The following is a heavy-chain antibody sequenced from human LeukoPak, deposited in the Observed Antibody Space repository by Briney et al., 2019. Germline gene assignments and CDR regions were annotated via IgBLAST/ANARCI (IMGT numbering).Heavy chain of an antibody. D-gene: IGHD1-26*01. V-gene: IGHV4-39*01. CDR3: ARRGASSNWFDP. CDR2: IYNSGNT. Sequence: SETLSLTCTVSGGSVSSSTYYWGWIRQPPGKGLEWIGNIYNSGNTYYSPSLKSRVTISVDPSKNQFSLKLTSVTAADTAVYYCARRGASSNWFDPWGQGTLVTVST. CDR1: GGSVSSSTYY. J-gene: IGHJ5*02.